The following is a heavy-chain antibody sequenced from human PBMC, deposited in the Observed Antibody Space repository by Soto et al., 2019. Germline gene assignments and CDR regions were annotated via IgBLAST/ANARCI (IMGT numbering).Heavy chain of an antibody. CDR2: ISAYNDNT. Sequence: ASVKVSCKASGYTFNSYGISWARQAPGQGLEWMGWISAYNDNTNYAQNLQGRVTMTTDTSTSTAYMELRSLRSDDTAVYYCARESPPADYWGQGTLVTVSS. J-gene: IGHJ4*02. CDR3: ARESPPADY. CDR1: GYTFNSYG. V-gene: IGHV1-18*01.